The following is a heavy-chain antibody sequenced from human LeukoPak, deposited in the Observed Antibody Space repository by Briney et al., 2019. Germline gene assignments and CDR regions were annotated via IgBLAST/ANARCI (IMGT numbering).Heavy chain of an antibody. V-gene: IGHV1-18*01. CDR3: ARVQLIRITVVRGPQALWFDP. CDR2: ISAYNGNT. J-gene: IGHJ5*02. D-gene: IGHD3-10*01. CDR1: GYTFTSYG. Sequence: EASVKVSCKASGYTFTSYGISWVRQAPGQGLEWMGWISAYNGNTNYAQKLQGRVTMTTDTSTSTAYMELRSLRSDDTAVYYCARVQLIRITVVRGPQALWFDPWGQGTLVTVSS.